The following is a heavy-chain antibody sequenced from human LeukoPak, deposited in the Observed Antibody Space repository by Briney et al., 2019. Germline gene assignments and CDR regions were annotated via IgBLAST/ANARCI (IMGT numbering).Heavy chain of an antibody. CDR2: FDPEDGET. Sequence: ASVKVSCKVSGYTLTELSMHWVRQAPGKGLEWMGGFDPEDGETIYAQKFQGRVTMTEDTSTDTAYMELSSLRSEDTAVYYCARVDTAMAYYYYGMDVWGQGTTVTVSS. J-gene: IGHJ6*02. D-gene: IGHD5-18*01. CDR3: ARVDTAMAYYYYGMDV. V-gene: IGHV1-24*01. CDR1: GYTLTELS.